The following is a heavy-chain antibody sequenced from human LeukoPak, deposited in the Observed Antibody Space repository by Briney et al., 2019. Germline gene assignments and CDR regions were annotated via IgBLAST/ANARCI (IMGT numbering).Heavy chain of an antibody. V-gene: IGHV3-11*04. J-gene: IGHJ3*02. CDR3: ARAFNDGFDI. Sequence: KSGGSLRLSCAASGFTFRDYYMSWIRQAPGKGLEWVSYISSSGSRIYNADSVKGRFTISRDNAKNSLYLQMNSLRAEDTAVYYCARAFNDGFDIWGQGTMVAVSS. CDR1: GFTFRDYY. CDR2: ISSSGSRI.